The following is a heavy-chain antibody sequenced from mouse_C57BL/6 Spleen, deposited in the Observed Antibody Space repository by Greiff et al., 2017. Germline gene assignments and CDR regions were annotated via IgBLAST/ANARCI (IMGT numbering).Heavy chain of an antibody. Sequence: QVQLQQPGAELVKPGASVKMSCKASGYTFTSYWITWVKQRPGQGLEWIGDIDPGSGSTNYNEKFKSKATLTVDTSSSTAYMQLSSLTSEDSAVYYCARSDTTVVSDWYFDVWGTGTTVTVSS. V-gene: IGHV1-55*01. J-gene: IGHJ1*03. D-gene: IGHD1-1*01. CDR3: ARSDTTVVSDWYFDV. CDR1: GYTFTSYW. CDR2: IDPGSGST.